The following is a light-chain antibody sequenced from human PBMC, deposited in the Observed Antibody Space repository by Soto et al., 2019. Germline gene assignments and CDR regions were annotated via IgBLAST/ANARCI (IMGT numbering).Light chain of an antibody. CDR2: GAS. V-gene: IGKV3-15*01. CDR3: QQYNKLPPYT. Sequence: EIVMTQSPATLSVSPGERATLSCSARQSVRINLAWYQQKPGQAPRLLIYGASTRATGIPARFSGSGSGTEFTLTLSSLQSEDFALYYCQQYNKLPPYTFGQGTKLEIK. CDR1: QSVRIN. J-gene: IGKJ2*01.